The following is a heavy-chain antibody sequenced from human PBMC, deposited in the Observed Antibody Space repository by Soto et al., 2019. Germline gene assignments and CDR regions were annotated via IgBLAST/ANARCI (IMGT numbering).Heavy chain of an antibody. J-gene: IGHJ4*02. CDR3: ARDHAGIAAAVDY. D-gene: IGHD6-13*01. CDR2: ISAYNGNT. CDR1: GYTFTSYG. V-gene: IGHV1-18*01. Sequence: QVPLVQSGAEVKKPGASVKVSCKASGYTFTSYGISWVRQAPGQGLEWMGWISAYNGNTNYAQKLQGRVTMTTDTSTCTAYMDLRSLRSDDTAVYYCARDHAGIAAAVDYWGQGTLVTVSS.